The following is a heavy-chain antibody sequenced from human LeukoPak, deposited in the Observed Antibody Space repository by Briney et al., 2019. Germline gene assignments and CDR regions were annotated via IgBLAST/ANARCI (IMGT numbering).Heavy chain of an antibody. Sequence: SVKVSCKASGSTFSSYAISWVRQAPGQGLEWMGGIIPIFGTANYAQKFQGRVTITADESTSTAYMELSSLRSEDTAVYYCARSSRYSGSYLPPHYYGMDVWGQGTTVTVSS. D-gene: IGHD1-26*01. CDR2: IIPIFGTA. CDR1: GSTFSSYA. V-gene: IGHV1-69*13. CDR3: ARSSRYSGSYLPPHYYGMDV. J-gene: IGHJ6*02.